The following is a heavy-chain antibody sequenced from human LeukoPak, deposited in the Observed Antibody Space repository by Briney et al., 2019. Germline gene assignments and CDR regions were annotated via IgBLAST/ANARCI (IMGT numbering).Heavy chain of an antibody. J-gene: IGHJ6*03. CDR3: ARTTEGGYTYGYFYYYYMDV. Sequence: SETLSLTCTVSGGSISSYYWSWIRQPPGKGLEWIGYIYDSGSTAYNPSLKSRVTISVDTSKNQFSLKLSSVTAADTAVYYCARTTEGGYTYGYFYYYYMDVWGKGTTVTISS. CDR2: IYDSGST. V-gene: IGHV4-59*01. D-gene: IGHD5-18*01. CDR1: GGSISSYY.